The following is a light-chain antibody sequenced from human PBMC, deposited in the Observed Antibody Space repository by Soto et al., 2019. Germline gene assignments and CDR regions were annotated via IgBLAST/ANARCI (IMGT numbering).Light chain of an antibody. CDR3: QQHISWPLT. Sequence: DIQMTQSPSSLSASVGDRVTITCRASQDISNYLAWYQQKAGSVPTFLIYAASTVRSGVPSRFSGSGSGTEFTLTISNLEPEDFAVYYCQQHISWPLTFGGGTKVEIK. V-gene: IGKV1-27*01. J-gene: IGKJ4*01. CDR2: AAS. CDR1: QDISNY.